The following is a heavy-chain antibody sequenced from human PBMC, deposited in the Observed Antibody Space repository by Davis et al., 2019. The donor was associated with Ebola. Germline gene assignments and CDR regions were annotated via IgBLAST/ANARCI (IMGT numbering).Heavy chain of an antibody. V-gene: IGHV3-23*01. CDR3: ARDDYDFWGGYSPVYYYGMDV. CDR1: GFTFNSYA. CDR2: ISGSGASI. J-gene: IGHJ6*04. D-gene: IGHD3-3*01. Sequence: GGSLRLSCAGSGFTFNSYAISWVRQAPGKGLEWVAAISGSGASIYYADSVKGRFSISRDNSKITLYLQMDSLRAEDTAVYYCARDDYDFWGGYSPVYYYGMDVWGKGTTVTVSS.